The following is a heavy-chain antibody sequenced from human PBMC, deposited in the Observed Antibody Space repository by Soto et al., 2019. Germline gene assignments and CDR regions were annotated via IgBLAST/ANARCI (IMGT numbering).Heavy chain of an antibody. Sequence: QWQLQESGPGLVGPSETLSLTCTVSGGSINTYNLFWAWVRQPPGKGLAWIASIHYGGNAYYSPSLSTRVTISRDTSDNRVSLEMTSVTAADTAVYYCARINVTLDLWGQGTLVTVSS. D-gene: IGHD2-21*02. CDR2: IHYGGNA. V-gene: IGHV4-39*01. CDR3: ARINVTLDL. CDR1: GGSINTYNLF. J-gene: IGHJ4*02.